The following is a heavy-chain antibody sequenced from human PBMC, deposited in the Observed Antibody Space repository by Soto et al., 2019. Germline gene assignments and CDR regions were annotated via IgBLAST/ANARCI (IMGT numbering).Heavy chain of an antibody. D-gene: IGHD3-9*01. CDR1: GFTFSSYA. CDR3: VRELTRYFDY. CDR2: ISYDGSNN. V-gene: IGHV3-30-3*01. J-gene: IGHJ4*02. Sequence: GGSLRLSCAASGFTFSSYAMHWVRQAPGKGLEWVAVISYDGSNNYSADSVKGRFTISRDNSKNTLYLQMNSLRAEDTAMYYCVRELTRYFDYWGQGTLVTVSS.